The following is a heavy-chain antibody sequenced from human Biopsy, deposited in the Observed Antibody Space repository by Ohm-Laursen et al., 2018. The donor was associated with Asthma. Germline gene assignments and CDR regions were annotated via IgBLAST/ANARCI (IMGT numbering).Heavy chain of an antibody. J-gene: IGHJ4*01. CDR1: GFDFSDYT. V-gene: IGHV3-21*01. CDR3: ARDFTIGSGSPFHF. CDR2: ISSLSRYK. D-gene: IGHD3-10*01. Sequence: SLRLSCTAPGFDFSDYTMNWVRQAPGKGLEWVSSISSLSRYKYYSDSLRGRVTISRDNAKSSLYLQMSSLRAEDTAVYFCARDFTIGSGSPFHFWGPGTLVTVSS.